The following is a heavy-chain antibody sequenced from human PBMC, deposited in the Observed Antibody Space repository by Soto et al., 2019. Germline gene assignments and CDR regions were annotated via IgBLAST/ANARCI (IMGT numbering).Heavy chain of an antibody. Sequence: PSETLSLTCTVSGASISSYYWNWIRQSPGKGLEWIGHIYYNGNTKYNPFLESRLTISVDTSKNQFSLELNSVTAADTAVYYCAREVYWYGGKGGWFDPWGQGTLVTVS. CDR3: AREVYWYGGKGGWFDP. CDR1: GASISSYY. V-gene: IGHV4-59*01. D-gene: IGHD2-8*02. J-gene: IGHJ5*02. CDR2: IYYNGNT.